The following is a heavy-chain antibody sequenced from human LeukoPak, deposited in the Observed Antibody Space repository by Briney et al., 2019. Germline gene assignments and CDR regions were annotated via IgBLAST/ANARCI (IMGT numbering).Heavy chain of an antibody. D-gene: IGHD5-18*01. Sequence: SETLSLTCTVSGGSISSYYWSWIRQPPGKGLEWIGYIYYSGSTNYNPSLKSRVTISVDTSKNQFSLKLSSVTAADTAVYYCARQYSYGCYFDYWGQGTLVTVSS. CDR2: IYYSGST. CDR3: ARQYSYGCYFDY. J-gene: IGHJ4*02. V-gene: IGHV4-59*01. CDR1: GGSISSYY.